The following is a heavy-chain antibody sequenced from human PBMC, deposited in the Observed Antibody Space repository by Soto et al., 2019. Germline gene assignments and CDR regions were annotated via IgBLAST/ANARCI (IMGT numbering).Heavy chain of an antibody. CDR3: ARVSGDLEAFDI. V-gene: IGHV4-39*07. CDR1: GGSISSSSYY. J-gene: IGHJ3*02. D-gene: IGHD7-27*01. CDR2: IYYSGST. Sequence: WETLSLTCTVSGGSISSSSYYWGWIRQPPGKGLEWIGRIYYSGSTYYNPAIKRRVIISVDTSKNQFLQKLSSVTAAETAVYCGARVSGDLEAFDIWGQGTMVTVSS.